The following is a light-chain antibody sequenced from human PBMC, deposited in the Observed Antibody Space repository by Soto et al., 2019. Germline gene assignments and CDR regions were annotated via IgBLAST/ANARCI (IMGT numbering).Light chain of an antibody. CDR2: DAS. J-gene: IGKJ2*01. CDR1: QDISNY. V-gene: IGKV1-33*01. CDR3: QQYDNPPYT. Sequence: DIQMTQSPSSLSASVGDRVTITCQASQDISNYLNWYQQKPGKAPKLLIYDASNLETGVPSRFSGSGSGTDFTFTISSLQPEDIATYHCQQYDNPPYTFGQGTKVDIK.